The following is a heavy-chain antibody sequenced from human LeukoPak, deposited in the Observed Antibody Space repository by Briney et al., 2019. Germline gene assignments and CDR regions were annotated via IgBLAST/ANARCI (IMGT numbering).Heavy chain of an antibody. CDR2: ISGSGGTT. CDR3: AKGSGINHYHWIDP. V-gene: IGHV3-23*01. J-gene: IGHJ5*02. CDR1: GFIFSSYA. Sequence: GGSLRLSCAASGFIFSSYAMSWVRQAPGKGLTWVSGISGSGGTTYYADSVKGRFTISRDNSKSTLYLQINSLRAGDTALYYCAKGSGINHYHWIDPWGQGTLVTVSS. D-gene: IGHD1-14*01.